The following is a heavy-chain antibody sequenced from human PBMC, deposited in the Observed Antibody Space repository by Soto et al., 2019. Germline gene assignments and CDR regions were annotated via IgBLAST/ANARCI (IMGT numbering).Heavy chain of an antibody. CDR3: ARDSSRYYFDY. Sequence: GGSLRLSCEASGFTFSSYGMHWVRQAPGKGLEWVAVIWYDGSKKYYADSVKGRFTISKDNSKNTLYLQMNSLGAEETAVYYCARDSSRYYFDYWGQGTLVTVSS. D-gene: IGHD6-13*01. J-gene: IGHJ4*02. CDR1: GFTFSSYG. CDR2: IWYDGSKK. V-gene: IGHV3-33*01.